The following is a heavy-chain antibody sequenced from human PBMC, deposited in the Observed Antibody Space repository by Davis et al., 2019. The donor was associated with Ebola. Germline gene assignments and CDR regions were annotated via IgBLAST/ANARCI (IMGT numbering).Heavy chain of an antibody. CDR3: ARSLEYYYDSSGYYGAYYFDY. V-gene: IGHV1-69*06. CDR1: GYTFTSYG. Sequence: AASVKVSCKASGYTFTSYGISWVRQAPGQGLEWMGGIIPIFGTANYAQKFQGRVTITADKSTSTAYMELSRLRSEDTAVYYCARSLEYYYDSSGYYGAYYFDYWGQGTLVTVSS. J-gene: IGHJ4*02. D-gene: IGHD3-22*01. CDR2: IIPIFGTA.